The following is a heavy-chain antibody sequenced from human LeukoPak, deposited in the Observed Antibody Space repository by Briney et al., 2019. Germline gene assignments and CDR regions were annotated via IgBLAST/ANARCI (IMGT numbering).Heavy chain of an antibody. D-gene: IGHD5-18*01. Sequence: GGSLRLSCAASGFTFSSYAMSWVRQAPGKGLEWVSVIYSGGSTYYADSVKGRFTISRDNSKNTLYLQMNSLRAEDTAVYYCARVSGYSYGPFDYWGQGTLVTVSS. CDR1: GFTFSSYA. J-gene: IGHJ4*02. CDR3: ARVSGYSYGPFDY. CDR2: IYSGGST. V-gene: IGHV3-66*01.